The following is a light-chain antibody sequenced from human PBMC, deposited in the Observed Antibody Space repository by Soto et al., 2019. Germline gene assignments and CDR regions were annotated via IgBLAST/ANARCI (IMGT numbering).Light chain of an antibody. V-gene: IGLV2-14*01. CDR2: EVN. J-gene: IGLJ1*01. CDR3: ASFRSGTIRV. CDR1: RSDIGDYNF. Sequence: QSALTQPPSVSGSPGQSVTISCTGPRSDIGDYNFISWYQQSPGKAPRLLIYEVNNRPSGVSSRFSGSKAGNTASLTISGLLEDDEADYFCASFRSGTIRVFGTGTKVTVL.